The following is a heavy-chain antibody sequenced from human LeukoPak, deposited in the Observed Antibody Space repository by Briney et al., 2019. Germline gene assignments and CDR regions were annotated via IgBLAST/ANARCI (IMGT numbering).Heavy chain of an antibody. CDR2: INPNSGGT. D-gene: IGHD2-15*01. J-gene: IGHJ4*02. CDR1: GYTFTGYY. Sequence: GASVQVSCRASGYTFTGYYMHWVRQAPGQGLEWMGWINPNSGGTNYAQKFQGRVTMTRDTSISTAYMELSRLRSDDTAVYYCARDIVVVVAATLFFDYWGQGTLVTVSS. V-gene: IGHV1-2*02. CDR3: ARDIVVVVAATLFFDY.